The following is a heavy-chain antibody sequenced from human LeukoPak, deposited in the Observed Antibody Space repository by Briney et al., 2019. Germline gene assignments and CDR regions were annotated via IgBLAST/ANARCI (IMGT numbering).Heavy chain of an antibody. D-gene: IGHD3-22*01. CDR2: IYYSGST. Sequence: SQTLSLTCTVSGGSISSGDYYWSWIRQPPGKGLEWIGYIYYSGSTYYNPSLKSRVTISVDTSKNQFSLKLSSVTAADTAVYYCARQGTSGSYLTGLDVWGQGTTVTVSS. CDR1: GGSISSGDYY. CDR3: ARQGTSGSYLTGLDV. V-gene: IGHV4-30-4*01. J-gene: IGHJ6*02.